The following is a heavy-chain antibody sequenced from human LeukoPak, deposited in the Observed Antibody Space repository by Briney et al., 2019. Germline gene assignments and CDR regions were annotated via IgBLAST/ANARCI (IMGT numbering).Heavy chain of an antibody. V-gene: IGHV3-23*01. CDR1: GVSFSSFA. D-gene: IGHD1-1*01. Sequence: GGSLRLSCAASGVSFSSFAMTWVRQAPGKGLEWVSTIRSNGATAYNADSVKGRFTISRDNSKNTVYLQMNSLRVEDTAIYYCARGQEFDDGVFDSWGQGTLVTVSS. CDR2: IRSNGATA. CDR3: ARGQEFDDGVFDS. J-gene: IGHJ4*02.